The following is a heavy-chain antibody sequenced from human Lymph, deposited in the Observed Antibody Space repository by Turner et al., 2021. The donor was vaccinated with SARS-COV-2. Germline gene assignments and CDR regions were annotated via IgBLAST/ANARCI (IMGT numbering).Heavy chain of an antibody. CDR3: ARRGYSYGSGEFP. D-gene: IGHD5-18*01. V-gene: IGHV4-39*01. J-gene: IGHJ5*02. CDR2: IYYSGST. CDR1: GGSISSSSYY. Sequence: QLQLQESGPGLVKPSETLSLTCTVSGGSISSSSYYWGWIRQHPGKGLEWIGSIYYSGSTYYNPSLKSRVTISVDTSKKQFSLKLSSVTAADTAVYYCARRGYSYGSGEFPWGQGTLVTVSS.